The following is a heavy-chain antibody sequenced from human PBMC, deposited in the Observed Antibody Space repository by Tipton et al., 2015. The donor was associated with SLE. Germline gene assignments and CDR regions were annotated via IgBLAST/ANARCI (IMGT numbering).Heavy chain of an antibody. V-gene: IGHV4-61*09. CDR1: GGSFSSGSYH. J-gene: IGHJ4*02. CDR2: MFSSGTT. CDR3: ARRRGASGLFDS. Sequence: TLSLTCIVSGGSFSSGSYHWSWIRQPAGKGLGWIGKMFSSGTTNYNPSLKSRVTVSVDTSKSQFSLKLTSVTAADTAVYYCARRRGASGLFDSWGQGILVTVSS.